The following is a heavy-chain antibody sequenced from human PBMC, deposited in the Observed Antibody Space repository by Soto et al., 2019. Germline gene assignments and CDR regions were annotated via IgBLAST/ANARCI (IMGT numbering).Heavy chain of an antibody. Sequence: PGGSLRLSCAASGFTFSGSAMHWVRQASGKGLEWVGRIRSKTNTYATAYAASVKGRFTISRDDSKSTAYLQMNSLKTEDTAVYYCTRRECSGGSCYFDFWGQGTLVTVSS. J-gene: IGHJ4*02. CDR2: IRSKTNTYAT. V-gene: IGHV3-73*01. CDR3: TRRECSGGSCYFDF. CDR1: GFTFSGSA. D-gene: IGHD2-15*01.